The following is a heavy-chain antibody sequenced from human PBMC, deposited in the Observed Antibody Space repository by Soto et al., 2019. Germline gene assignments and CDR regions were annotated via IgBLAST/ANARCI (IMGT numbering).Heavy chain of an antibody. V-gene: IGHV1-46*01. CDR3: ARVGSSGYWTYYYYYYGMDV. J-gene: IGHJ6*02. Sequence: ASVKVSCKASGYTFTSYYMHWVRQAPGQGLEWMGIINPSGGSTSYAQKFQGRVTMTRDTSTSTVYMELSSLRSEDTAVYYCARVGSSGYWTYYYYYYGMDVWGQGTTVTVSS. CDR1: GYTFTSYY. D-gene: IGHD3-22*01. CDR2: INPSGGST.